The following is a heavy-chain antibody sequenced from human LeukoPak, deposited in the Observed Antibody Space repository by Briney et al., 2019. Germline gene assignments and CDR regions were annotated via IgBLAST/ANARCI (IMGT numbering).Heavy chain of an antibody. Sequence: KPSETLSLTCAVYGGSFSGYYWSWIRQPPGKGLEWIGEINHSGSTNYNPSLKSRVTISVDTSKNQFSLKRSSVTAADTAVYYCASDWSLGYWGQGTLVTVSS. D-gene: IGHD3-9*01. J-gene: IGHJ4*02. CDR3: ASDWSLGY. CDR2: INHSGST. V-gene: IGHV4-34*01. CDR1: GGSFSGYY.